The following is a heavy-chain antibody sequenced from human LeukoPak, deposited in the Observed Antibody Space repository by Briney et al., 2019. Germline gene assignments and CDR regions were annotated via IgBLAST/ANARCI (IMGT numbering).Heavy chain of an antibody. D-gene: IGHD3-22*01. CDR3: ARQSSCYYYGWFEP. V-gene: IGHV4-39*01. CDR2: IFYNGNT. CDR1: AGSILDSTYC. J-gene: IGHJ5*02. Sequence: PSETLSLTCSVSAGSILDSTYCSAWIRQPPGKGLEWIATIFYNGNTHYNPSLKSRVAMSVDTVKNQFSLNLNSVTAADTAVYYWARQSSCYYYGWFEPWGQGTLVTVSS.